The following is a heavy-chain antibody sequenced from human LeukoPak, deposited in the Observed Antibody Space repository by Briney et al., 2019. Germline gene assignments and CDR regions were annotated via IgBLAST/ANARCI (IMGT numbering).Heavy chain of an antibody. CDR3: ARIFSGSYFY. CDR2: IYSGGST. J-gene: IGHJ4*02. D-gene: IGHD1-26*01. Sequence: PGGSLRLSCAASGFTVSSNYMSWVRQAPGKGLEWVSVIYSGGSTYYADSVKGRFTISRDNSKNTLYFQMNSLRAEDTAVYYCARIFSGSYFYWGQGTLVTVSS. V-gene: IGHV3-66*01. CDR1: GFTVSSNY.